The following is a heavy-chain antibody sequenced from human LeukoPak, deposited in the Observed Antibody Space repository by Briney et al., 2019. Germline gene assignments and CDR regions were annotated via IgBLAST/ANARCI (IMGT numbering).Heavy chain of an antibody. CDR1: EFTFSDYW. D-gene: IGHD3-9*01. J-gene: IGHJ6*03. Sequence: GGSLRLSCAASEFTFSDYWMSWVRQAPGKGLEWVANIKQDGSEKHYVDSVKGRFTISRDNAKNSLYLQMNSLRAEDTAVYYCARAFDWFPIGYHYYMDVWGKGTTVTISS. CDR3: ARAFDWFPIGYHYYMDV. CDR2: IKQDGSEK. V-gene: IGHV3-7*01.